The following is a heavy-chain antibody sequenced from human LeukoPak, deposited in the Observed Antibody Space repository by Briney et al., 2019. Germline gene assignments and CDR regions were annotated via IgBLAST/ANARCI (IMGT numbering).Heavy chain of an antibody. J-gene: IGHJ6*03. CDR2: ISAYNGNT. CDR3: ARGGQQLVLQYYYMDV. V-gene: IGHV1-18*01. Sequence: GASVKVSCKASGYTFTSYGTSWVRQAPGQGLEWMGWISAYNGNTNYAQKLQGRVTMTTDTSTSTAYMELRSLRSDDTAVYYCARGGQQLVLQYYYMDVWGKGTTVTVSS. D-gene: IGHD6-13*01. CDR1: GYTFTSYG.